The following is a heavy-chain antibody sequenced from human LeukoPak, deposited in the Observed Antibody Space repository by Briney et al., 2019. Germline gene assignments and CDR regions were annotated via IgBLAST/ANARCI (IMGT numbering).Heavy chain of an antibody. V-gene: IGHV3-11*04. CDR1: GFTFSDYY. CDR3: ARGSPLWGDYYFDY. CDR2: ISSGGSTI. D-gene: IGHD4-17*01. J-gene: IGHJ4*02. Sequence: GGSLRLSCAVSGFTFSDYYMSWIRQAPGKGLEWVSYISSGGSTISHADSVKGRFTISRDNAKNSLYLQLNSLRAEDTAVYYCARGSPLWGDYYFDYWGQGTLVTVSS.